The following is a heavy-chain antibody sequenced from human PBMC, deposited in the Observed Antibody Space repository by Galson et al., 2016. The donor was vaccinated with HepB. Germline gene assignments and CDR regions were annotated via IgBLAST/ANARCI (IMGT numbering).Heavy chain of an antibody. D-gene: IGHD3-22*01. Sequence: SLRLSCAASGFVFSSYGMHWVRQAPGKGLEWVAIIWYDESNKNYVDSVKGRFTISRDNSKNTLYLQMNSLRVEETAVYYCARDLAADSSGLFDYWGQGTLVTVSS. CDR3: ARDLAADSSGLFDY. CDR1: GFVFSSYG. CDR2: IWYDESNK. V-gene: IGHV3-33*01. J-gene: IGHJ4*02.